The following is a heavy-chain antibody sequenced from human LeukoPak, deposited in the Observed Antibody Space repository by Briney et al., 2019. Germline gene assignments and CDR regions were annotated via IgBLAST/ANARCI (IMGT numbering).Heavy chain of an antibody. CDR1: GFNFSSYA. CDR2: IIGSGGST. V-gene: IGHV3-23*01. J-gene: IGHJ4*02. D-gene: IGHD3-22*01. Sequence: GGSLRLSCAASGFNFSSYAMSWFRQAPGKGLEWVSAIIGSGGSTYYADSVKGRFTISRDNSKNTLYLQMNSLRAEDTAVYYCAKCESDSSGYYYVSTYYFDYWGQGTLVTVSS. CDR3: AKCESDSSGYYYVSTYYFDY.